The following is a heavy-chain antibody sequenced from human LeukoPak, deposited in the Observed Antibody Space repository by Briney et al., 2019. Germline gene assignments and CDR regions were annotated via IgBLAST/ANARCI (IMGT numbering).Heavy chain of an antibody. D-gene: IGHD5-18*01. CDR3: AKVSVGWVWGYSYPTQGETDY. CDR2: ISYDGSNK. CDR1: GFTFSSYG. Sequence: PGGSLRLSCAASGFTFSSYGMHWVCQAPGKGLEWVAVISYDGSNKYYADSVKGRFTISRDNSKNTLYLQMNSLRAEDTAVYYCAKVSVGWVWGYSYPTQGETDYWGQGTLVTVSS. J-gene: IGHJ4*02. V-gene: IGHV3-30*18.